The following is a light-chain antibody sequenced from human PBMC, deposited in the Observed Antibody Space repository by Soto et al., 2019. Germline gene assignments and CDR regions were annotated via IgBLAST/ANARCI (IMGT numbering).Light chain of an antibody. V-gene: IGKV1-39*01. Sequence: DIQMTQSPSSLPASVGDRVTITCRASQSISTYVNWYQQKAGKAPKLLIYDASSLYSGVPSRFSGSGSGTDFTLTISTLLPEDFATYYCQQSYSTPTFGPGTKV. CDR1: QSISTY. CDR2: DAS. J-gene: IGKJ3*01. CDR3: QQSYSTPT.